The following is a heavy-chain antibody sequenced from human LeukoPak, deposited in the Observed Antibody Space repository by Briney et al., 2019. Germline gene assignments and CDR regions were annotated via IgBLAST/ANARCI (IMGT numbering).Heavy chain of an antibody. J-gene: IGHJ4*02. Sequence: GGSLRLSCAASGFTTNIYDMTWVRQVPGKGLEWVSGISHIGRDTYYADSEKGRFTISRDNSKNTVYLQMSGLRADDTAVYYCAAGYRVASAAPLDYGGQGTVVTVTS. CDR3: AAGYRVASAAPLDY. V-gene: IGHV3-23*01. CDR1: GFTTNIYD. CDR2: ISHIGRDT. D-gene: IGHD5-12*01.